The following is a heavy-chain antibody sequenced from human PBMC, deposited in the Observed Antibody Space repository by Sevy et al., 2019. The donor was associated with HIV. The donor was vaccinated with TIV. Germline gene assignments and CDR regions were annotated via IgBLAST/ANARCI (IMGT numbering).Heavy chain of an antibody. J-gene: IGHJ4*02. CDR1: GFTFSSYA. CDR2: ISYDGSNK. V-gene: IGHV3-30-3*01. CDR3: ARDNDSGSYQGFDY. D-gene: IGHD1-26*01. Sequence: GGSLRLSCAASGFTFSSYAMHWVRQAPGKGLEWVAVISYDGSNKYYADSVKGRFTISRDNSKNTLYLQMNSLRAEDTAEYYCARDNDSGSYQGFDYWGQGTLVTVSS.